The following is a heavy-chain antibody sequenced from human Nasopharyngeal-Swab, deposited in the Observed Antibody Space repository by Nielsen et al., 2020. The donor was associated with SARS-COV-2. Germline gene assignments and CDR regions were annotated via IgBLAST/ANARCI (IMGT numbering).Heavy chain of an antibody. V-gene: IGHV3-48*03. Sequence: GGSLRLSCAASGFTFSSYEMNWVRQAPGKGLEWVSYISSSGSTIYYADSVKGRFTISRDNAKNSLYLQMNSLRAEDTAVYYCARGDGRDYSSSWYLAFDIWGQGTMVT. J-gene: IGHJ3*02. CDR1: GFTFSSYE. CDR3: ARGDGRDYSSSWYLAFDI. D-gene: IGHD6-13*01. CDR2: ISSSGSTI.